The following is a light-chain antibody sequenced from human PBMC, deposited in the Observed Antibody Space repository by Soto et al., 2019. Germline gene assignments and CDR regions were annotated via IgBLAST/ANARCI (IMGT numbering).Light chain of an antibody. CDR2: GAS. J-gene: IGKJ4*01. CDR1: QNVSTW. CDR3: QQYTAYSS. V-gene: IGKV1-5*01. Sequence: DIQMTQSPSTLSASVGDRVTITCRASQNVSTWLTWYQQKPGKAPKLLVFGASSLYVGVPSRFSGSGSGTEFTLTINSLQPDVFATYYCQQYTAYSSFGGGTKVDLK.